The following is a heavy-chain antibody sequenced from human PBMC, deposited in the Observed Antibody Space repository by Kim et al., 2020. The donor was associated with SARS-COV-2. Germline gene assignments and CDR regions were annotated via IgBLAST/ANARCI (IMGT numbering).Heavy chain of an antibody. CDR3: AKGLQRHDYGDCFDF. Sequence: GGSLRLSCAASGFTFSSYAMSWVRQAPGKGLEWVSAIRGSGGSTYYADSVKGRFTISRDNSKNTLYLQMNSLRAEDTAVYYCAKGLQRHDYGDCFDFWGQGTLVTVSS. V-gene: IGHV3-23*01. CDR1: GFTFSSYA. D-gene: IGHD4-17*01. CDR2: IRGSGGST. J-gene: IGHJ4*02.